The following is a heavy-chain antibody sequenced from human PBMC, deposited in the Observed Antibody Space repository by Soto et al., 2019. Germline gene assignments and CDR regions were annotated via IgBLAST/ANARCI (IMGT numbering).Heavy chain of an antibody. J-gene: IGHJ4*02. Sequence: QVQLQQWGAGLLKPSETLSLTCAVYGGSFSGYYWSWIRQPPGKGLEWIGEINHSGSTNYNPSLKSRVTISVDTSKNQFSLKLSSVTAADTAVYYCARAYRGGNSGYDSAGLDYWGQGTLVTVSS. CDR1: GGSFSGYY. CDR2: INHSGST. CDR3: ARAYRGGNSGYDSAGLDY. V-gene: IGHV4-34*01. D-gene: IGHD5-12*01.